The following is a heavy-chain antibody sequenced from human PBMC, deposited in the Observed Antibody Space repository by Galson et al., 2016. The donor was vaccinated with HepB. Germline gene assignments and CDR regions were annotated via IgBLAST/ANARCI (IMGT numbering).Heavy chain of an antibody. CDR2: ISGNRGST. CDR3: VSQTTIMIPRGHYDY. D-gene: IGHD3-16*01. CDR1: GFTFSSYA. V-gene: IGHV3-23*01. J-gene: IGHJ4*02. Sequence: SLRLSCAASGFTFSSYAMSWVRQAPGKGLEWVSGISGNRGSTDYADSVKGRFTISRDNSKNTLFLQMHSLRGEDTAVYYCVSQTTIMIPRGHYDYWGQGTLVTVSS.